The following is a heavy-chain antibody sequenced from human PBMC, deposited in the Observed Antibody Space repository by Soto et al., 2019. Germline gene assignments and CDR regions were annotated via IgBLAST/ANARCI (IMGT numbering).Heavy chain of an antibody. Sequence: ETFALTFTVYGGYFSCHYWSWIRQPPGKVLEWVGEINHSGGTSYNPSLKSRVTMSVDTSKSHFSLKLTAVTAADRAVYYGARGSVGTGCSSGFYDFWGEGTPVNESS. D-gene: IGHD3-22*01. J-gene: IGHJ4*02. CDR1: GGYFSCHY. CDR3: ARGSVGTGCSSGFYDF. V-gene: IGHV4-34*01. CDR2: INHSGGT.